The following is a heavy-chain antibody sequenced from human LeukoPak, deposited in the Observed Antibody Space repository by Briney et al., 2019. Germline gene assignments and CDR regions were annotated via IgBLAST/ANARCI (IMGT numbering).Heavy chain of an antibody. V-gene: IGHV3-11*04. Sequence: PGGSLRLSCAASGFTFSDYYMSWIRQAPGKGLEWVSYISSSGSTIYYADSVKGRFTISRDNAKNSLYLQMNSLRAEDTAVYYWARGPYYYDSSGPVSDWGQGTLVTVSS. CDR1: GFTFSDYY. J-gene: IGHJ4*02. CDR2: ISSSGSTI. D-gene: IGHD3-22*01. CDR3: ARGPYYYDSSGPVSD.